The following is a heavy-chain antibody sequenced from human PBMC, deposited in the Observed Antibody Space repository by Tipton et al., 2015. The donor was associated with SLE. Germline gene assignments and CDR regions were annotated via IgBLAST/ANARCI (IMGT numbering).Heavy chain of an antibody. V-gene: IGHV4-4*02. CDR3: ARDDHSY. Sequence: TLSLTCAVSGGSISSSNWWSWVRQPPGKGLEWIGEINHSGSTNYNPSLKSRVTISVDTSKNQFSLKLSSVTAADTAVYYCARDDHSYWGQGTLVTVSS. J-gene: IGHJ4*02. CDR1: GGSISSSNW. CDR2: INHSGST.